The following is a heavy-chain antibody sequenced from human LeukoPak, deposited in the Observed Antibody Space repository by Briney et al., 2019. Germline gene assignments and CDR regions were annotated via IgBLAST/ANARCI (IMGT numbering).Heavy chain of an antibody. V-gene: IGHV3-21*01. Sequence: PGGSLRLSCAASGFTFSSYSMNWVRQAPGKGLEWVSSISSSSSYIYYADSVKGRFTISRDNAKNSLYLQMNSLRAEDTAVYYCAKDHPPWYSSGWGYNWFDPWGQGTLVTVSS. CDR3: AKDHPPWYSSGWGYNWFDP. CDR2: ISSSSSYI. CDR1: GFTFSSYS. D-gene: IGHD6-19*01. J-gene: IGHJ5*02.